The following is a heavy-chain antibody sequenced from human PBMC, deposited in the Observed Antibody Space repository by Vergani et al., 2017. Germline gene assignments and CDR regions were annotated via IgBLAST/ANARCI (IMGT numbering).Heavy chain of an antibody. CDR3: TRHVPCGDGACLHFDH. D-gene: IGHD2-21*01. CDR2: INPIDSKI. V-gene: IGHV5-51*01. J-gene: IGHJ4*02. Sequence: EVMLVQSGAEVKKPGASLKISCTYSESSFISNEIAWVRQLSGKGLQWTGNINPIDSKIAYSPSFQGQAIMSLAKSITTAYLQWRSLKASDTAIYYCTRHVPCGDGACLHFDHWGQGTQVTVSS. CDR1: ESSFISNE.